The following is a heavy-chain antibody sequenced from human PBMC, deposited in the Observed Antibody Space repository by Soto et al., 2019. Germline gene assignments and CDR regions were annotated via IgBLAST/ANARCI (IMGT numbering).Heavy chain of an antibody. CDR2: ISPHSGGT. CDR1: GYTFTGYH. D-gene: IGHD6-19*01. Sequence: GPSVKVSCKASGYTFTGYHIHWLRQAPGQRLEWMGWISPHSGGTNYAQRFQGRVTLTRDTSISTAYMELRSLRSDDTAVYFCARGSSDWGTGTLILDSWGQGTLVTVSS. CDR3: ARGSSDWGTGTLILDS. V-gene: IGHV1-2*02. J-gene: IGHJ4*02.